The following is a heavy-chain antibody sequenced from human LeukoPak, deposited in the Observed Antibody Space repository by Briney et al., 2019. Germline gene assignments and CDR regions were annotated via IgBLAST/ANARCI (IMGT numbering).Heavy chain of an antibody. CDR2: IWYDGSNK. V-gene: IGHV3-33*01. Sequence: GGSLRLSCAASGSTFSSYGMHWVRQAPGKGLEWVAVIWYDGSNKYYADSVKGRFTISRDNSKNTLYLQMNSLRAEDTAVYYCARDSADYGGNGMDVWGQGTTVTVSS. CDR1: GSTFSSYG. CDR3: ARDSADYGGNGMDV. D-gene: IGHD4-23*01. J-gene: IGHJ6*02.